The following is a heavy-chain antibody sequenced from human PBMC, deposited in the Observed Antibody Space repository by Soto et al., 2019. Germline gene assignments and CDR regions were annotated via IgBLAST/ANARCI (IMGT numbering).Heavy chain of an antibody. CDR1: GGTFSSYT. CDR3: ARDFGYSGYDYVR. J-gene: IGHJ4*02. D-gene: IGHD5-12*01. V-gene: IGHV1-69*08. Sequence: QVQLVQSGAEVKKPGSSVKVSCKASGGTFSSYTISWVRQAPGQGLEWMGRIIPILGIANYAQKFQGRVTITADKSTSTAYMELSSLRSEDTAVYYCARDFGYSGYDYVRWGQGTLVTVSS. CDR2: IIPILGIA.